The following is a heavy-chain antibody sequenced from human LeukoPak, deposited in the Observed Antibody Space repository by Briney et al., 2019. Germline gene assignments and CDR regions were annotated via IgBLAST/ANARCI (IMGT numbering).Heavy chain of an antibody. Sequence: ASVKVSCKASGYTFSSYGLSWVRHAPGQGLEWMGWISAYTGDTLYAQNLQGRVTMTTDTSTSTAYMELRTLRSDDTAVYFCARLGTDYWGQGTLVVVSS. D-gene: IGHD3-16*01. CDR1: GYTFSSYG. CDR2: ISAYTGDT. J-gene: IGHJ4*02. CDR3: ARLGTDY. V-gene: IGHV1-18*01.